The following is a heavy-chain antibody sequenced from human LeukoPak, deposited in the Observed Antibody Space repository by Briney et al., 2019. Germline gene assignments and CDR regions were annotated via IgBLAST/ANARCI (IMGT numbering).Heavy chain of an antibody. CDR1: GFTFSRYW. D-gene: IGHD5-12*01. Sequence: GGSLRLSCAASGFTFSRYWMHWVRQAPGKGLVWVSRIDEYGTKINYADSVKGRFTISRNNAGDTLFLQMNSLRAEDTGVYYCATDLSGRQDYWGQGTLVTVSS. J-gene: IGHJ4*02. CDR2: IDEYGTKI. CDR3: ATDLSGRQDY. V-gene: IGHV3-74*01.